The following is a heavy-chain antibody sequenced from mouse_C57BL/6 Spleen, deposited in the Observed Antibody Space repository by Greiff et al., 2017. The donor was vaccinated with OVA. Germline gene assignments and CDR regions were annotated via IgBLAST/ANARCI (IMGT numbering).Heavy chain of an antibody. J-gene: IGHJ2*01. Sequence: VKLQQPGAELVMPGASVKLSCKASGYTFTSYWMHWVKQRPGQGLEWIGEIDPSDSYTNYNQKFKGKSTLTVDKSSSTAYMQLSSLTSEDSAVYYCARRDYYGSSSFDHWGQGTTLTVSS. CDR1: GYTFTSYW. V-gene: IGHV1-69*01. D-gene: IGHD1-1*01. CDR3: ARRDYYGSSSFDH. CDR2: IDPSDSYT.